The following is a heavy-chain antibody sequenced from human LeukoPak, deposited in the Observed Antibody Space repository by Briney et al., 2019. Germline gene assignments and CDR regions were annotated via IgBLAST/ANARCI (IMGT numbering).Heavy chain of an antibody. CDR1: GGSISSYY. V-gene: IGHV4-4*07. Sequence: SETLSLTCSVSGGSISSYYWNWIRQPAGKGLEWIGRIYPSGSTNYNPSLKSRVTMSVDTSKNQFSLKLSPVTAADTAVYYCARLVVWGSYRSDYWGQGTLVTVSS. J-gene: IGHJ4*02. CDR3: ARLVVWGSYRSDY. CDR2: IYPSGST. D-gene: IGHD3-16*02.